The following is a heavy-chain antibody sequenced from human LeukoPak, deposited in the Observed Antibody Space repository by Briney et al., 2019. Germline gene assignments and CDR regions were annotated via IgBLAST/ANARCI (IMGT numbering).Heavy chain of an antibody. V-gene: IGHV3-33*01. Sequence: PGGSLRLSCAASGFILSTHGMHWVRQAPGKGLEWVAGMWYDGSREDYADSVKGRFAISRDMSKNTLNRRMSSLRVEDTGMFYCARDLSFGSLDFRGQGTLVSVSS. J-gene: IGHJ4*02. CDR2: MWYDGSRE. CDR3: ARDLSFGSLDF. CDR1: GFILSTHG. D-gene: IGHD1-26*01.